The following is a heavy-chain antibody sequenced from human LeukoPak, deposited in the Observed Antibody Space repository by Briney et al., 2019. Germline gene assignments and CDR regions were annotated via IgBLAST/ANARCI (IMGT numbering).Heavy chain of an antibody. CDR2: ISGSGPST. CDR3: ARLPTFYYDSSHYHYDY. J-gene: IGHJ4*02. D-gene: IGHD3-22*01. V-gene: IGHV3-23*01. CDR1: GFTFQSYA. Sequence: GGSLRLSCAASGFTFQSYAMSWVHQAPGKGLEWASSISGSGPSTDYADSVKGRFTISRDKAKNTLYLQMNSLRAEDTAAYYCARLPTFYYDSSHYHYDYWGQGTLVTVSS.